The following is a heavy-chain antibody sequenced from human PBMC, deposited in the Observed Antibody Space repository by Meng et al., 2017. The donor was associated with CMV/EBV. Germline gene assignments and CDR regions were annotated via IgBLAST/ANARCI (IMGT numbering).Heavy chain of an antibody. D-gene: IGHD2-2*02. CDR3: ARLYLPLGFDY. J-gene: IGHJ4*02. CDR1: GSTFSSYS. CDR2: ISSSSSNI. Sequence: GGSLRLSCAASGSTFSSYSMNWVRQAPGKGLEWVSSISSSSSNIYYADSVKGRFTISRDNAKNSLYLQMNSLRAEDTAVYYCARLYLPLGFDYWGQGTLVTVSS. V-gene: IGHV3-21*01.